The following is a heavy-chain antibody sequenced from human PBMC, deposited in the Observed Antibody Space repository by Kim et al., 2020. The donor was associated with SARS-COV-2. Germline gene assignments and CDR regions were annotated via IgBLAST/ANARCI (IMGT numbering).Heavy chain of an antibody. D-gene: IGHD6-19*01. CDR2: ISAYNGNT. CDR3: ARDQTLLSSGWLYFDY. CDR1: GYTFTSYG. Sequence: ASVKVSCKASGYTFTSYGISWVRQAPGQGLEWMGWISAYNGNTNYAQKLQGRVTMTTDTSTSTAYMELRSLRSDDTAVYYCARDQTLLSSGWLYFDYWGQGTLVTVSS. V-gene: IGHV1-18*04. J-gene: IGHJ4*02.